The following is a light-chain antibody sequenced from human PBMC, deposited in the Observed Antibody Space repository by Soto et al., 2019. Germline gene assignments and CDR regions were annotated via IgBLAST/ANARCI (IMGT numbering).Light chain of an antibody. CDR2: DVS. Sequence: DIQMTQSPSTLSASIGDRVTITCRASQSLDNCLAWYQQKPGKAPKLLIYDVSSLESGVPSRFSGSGSGTDFTPTISCLQSEDFAVYYCHQYTNWPPTYTFGQGTKVDIK. J-gene: IGKJ2*01. CDR1: QSLDNC. V-gene: IGKV1-5*01. CDR3: HQYTNWPPTYT.